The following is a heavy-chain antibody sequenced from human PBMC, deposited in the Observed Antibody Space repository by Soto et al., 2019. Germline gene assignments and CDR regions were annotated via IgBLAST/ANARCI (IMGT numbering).Heavy chain of an antibody. D-gene: IGHD2-15*01. CDR3: ARQDLVVVVAAPCQSTSFDY. Sequence: QLQLQESGPGLVKPSETLSLTCTVSGGSISSSSYYWGWIRQPPGKGLEWIGSIYYSGSTYYNPSYKSRVTISVDTSKNRLSLTLSSVTAADTAVYYCARQDLVVVVAAPCQSTSFDYWGQGTLVTVSS. CDR1: GGSISSSSYY. V-gene: IGHV4-39*01. J-gene: IGHJ4*02. CDR2: IYYSGST.